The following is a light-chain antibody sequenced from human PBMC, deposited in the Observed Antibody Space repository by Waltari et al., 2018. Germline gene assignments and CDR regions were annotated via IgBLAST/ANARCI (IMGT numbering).Light chain of an antibody. V-gene: IGLV2-23*01. CDR3: CSYAGTPRVV. CDR1: NNDIGRYNL. CDR2: EAN. Sequence: QSALTQPASVSGSPGQSITISCTGPNNDIGRYNLIPLYQQHPGKAPKVIIFEANKRPSGVSTRFSGSKSGNTASLTVSGLHPEDEADYYCCSYAGTPRVVFGGGTKLTVL. J-gene: IGLJ2*01.